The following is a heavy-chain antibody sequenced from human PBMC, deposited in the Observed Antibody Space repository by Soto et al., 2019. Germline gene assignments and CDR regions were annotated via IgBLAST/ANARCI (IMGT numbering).Heavy chain of an antibody. CDR3: ARDWRRYSSSSGLTYFDY. CDR1: GFTFSSYA. D-gene: IGHD6-6*01. J-gene: IGHJ4*02. V-gene: IGHV3-30-3*01. Sequence: QVQLVESGGGVVQPGRSLRLSCAASGFTFSSYAMHWVRQAPGKGLEWVAVISYDGSNKYYADSVKGRFTISRDNSKNTXXLQMNSLRAEDTAVYYCARDWRRYSSSSGLTYFDYWGQGTLVTVSS. CDR2: ISYDGSNK.